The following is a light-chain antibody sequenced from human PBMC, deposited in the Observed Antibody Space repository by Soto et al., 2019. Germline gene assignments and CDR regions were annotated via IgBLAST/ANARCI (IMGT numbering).Light chain of an antibody. CDR1: NSNIGNNA. Sequence: QLVLTQPPSVSAAPGQRVTISCSGSNSNIGNNAVNWYQQLPGKAPKLLIHYDDRVPSGVSDRFSGSKSGTSASLAISALQSEDEADYYCAAWDDSLNGPVFGGGTKVTVL. V-gene: IGLV1-36*01. J-gene: IGLJ3*02. CDR2: YDD. CDR3: AAWDDSLNGPV.